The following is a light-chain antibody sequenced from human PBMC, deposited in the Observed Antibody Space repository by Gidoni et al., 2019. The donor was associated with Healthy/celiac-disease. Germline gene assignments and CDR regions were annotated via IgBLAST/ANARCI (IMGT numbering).Light chain of an antibody. CDR2: AAS. CDR3: QQSYSTPPYT. V-gene: IGKV1-39*01. J-gene: IGKJ2*01. Sequence: DIQMTQSPSSLSASVGDRVTITCRASQSISSYLNWYQQKPGKAPKLLIYAASSLQSGVPSRFSGIGSGTDFTLTISSLPPEDFATYYCQQSYSTPPYTFGQGTQLEIK. CDR1: QSISSY.